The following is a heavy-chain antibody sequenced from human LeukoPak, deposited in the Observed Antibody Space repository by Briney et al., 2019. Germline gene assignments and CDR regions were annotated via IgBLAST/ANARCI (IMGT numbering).Heavy chain of an antibody. CDR1: RFTFGSYW. CDR2: INKDGSAK. Sequence: GGSLRLSCAASRFTFGSYWMTWVRQTPGKGLEWVANINKDGSAKYYVDSVKGRFTISRDNSKNTLYLQMNSLRAEDTAVYYCARGPSGYHNTGGQGTLVTVSS. CDR3: ARGPSGYHNT. V-gene: IGHV3-7*01. J-gene: IGHJ4*02. D-gene: IGHD5-12*01.